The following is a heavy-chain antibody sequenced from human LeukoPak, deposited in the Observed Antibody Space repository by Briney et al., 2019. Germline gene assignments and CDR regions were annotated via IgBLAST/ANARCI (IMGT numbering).Heavy chain of an antibody. J-gene: IGHJ6*03. CDR1: GFTFLTYA. CDR2: IRDSGAST. CDR3: AKAPPTPLYYYYYMDV. V-gene: IGHV3-23*01. Sequence: GGSLRLSCAASGFTFLTYAMSWVRQAPGKGLQWVSVIRDSGASTYYADSVKGRFTISRDKSKNTLYLQMNSLRAEDTAVYYCAKAPPTPLYYYYYMDVWGKGTTVTVSS.